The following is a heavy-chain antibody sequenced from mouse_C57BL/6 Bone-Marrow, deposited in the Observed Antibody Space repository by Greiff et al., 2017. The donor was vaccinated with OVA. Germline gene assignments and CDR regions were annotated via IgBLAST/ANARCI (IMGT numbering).Heavy chain of an antibody. V-gene: IGHV1-31*01. Sequence: VQLKQSGPELVKPGASVKISCKASGYSFTGYYMHWVKQSHGTILDWIGYISPNNGASSYNQKFKGKATLTVDKSSSTAYMELRSLTSEDAAVYYCAIYYSWAMDDWGQGTAVTVSS. J-gene: IGHJ4*01. CDR2: ISPNNGAS. CDR3: AIYYSWAMDD. D-gene: IGHD1-1*01. CDR1: GYSFTGYY.